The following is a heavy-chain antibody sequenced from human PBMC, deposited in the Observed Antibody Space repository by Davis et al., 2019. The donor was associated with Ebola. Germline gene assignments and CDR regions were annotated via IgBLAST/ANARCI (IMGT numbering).Heavy chain of an antibody. CDR1: GGSISSYY. CDR3: ARSPITISGVLVPLYWFFDL. J-gene: IGHJ2*01. V-gene: IGHV4-59*01. CDR2: IYYSGST. Sequence: SETLSLTCTVSGGSISSYYWSWIRQPPGKGLEWIGYIYYSGSTNYNPSLKSRVTISVDTSKNQFSLKLSSVTAADTAVYFCARSPITISGVLVPLYWFFDLWGRGTLVTVSS. D-gene: IGHD3-3*01.